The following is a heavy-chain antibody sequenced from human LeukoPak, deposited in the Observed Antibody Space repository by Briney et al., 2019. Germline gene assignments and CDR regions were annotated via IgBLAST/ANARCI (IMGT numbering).Heavy chain of an antibody. D-gene: IGHD3-22*01. Sequence: PSETLSLTCAVYGGSFSGYYWSWIRQRPGKGLEWIGEINHSGSTNYNPSLKSRVTISVDTSKNQFSLKLSSVTAADTAVYYCARQDSSGYFNWFDPWGQGTLVTVSS. J-gene: IGHJ5*02. CDR3: ARQDSSGYFNWFDP. CDR1: GGSFSGYY. CDR2: INHSGST. V-gene: IGHV4-34*01.